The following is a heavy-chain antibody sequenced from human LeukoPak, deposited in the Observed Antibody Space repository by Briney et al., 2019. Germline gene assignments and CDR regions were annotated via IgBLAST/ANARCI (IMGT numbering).Heavy chain of an antibody. D-gene: IGHD3-10*01. Sequence: GGSLRLSCAASGFTFSSYSMNWVRQAPGKGLEWVSSISSSSSYIYYADSVKGPFTISRDNAKNSLYLQMNSLRAEDTAVYYCARETSGSGGYYYYYMDVWGKGTTVTVSS. J-gene: IGHJ6*03. CDR1: GFTFSSYS. CDR3: ARETSGSGGYYYYYMDV. CDR2: ISSSSSYI. V-gene: IGHV3-21*01.